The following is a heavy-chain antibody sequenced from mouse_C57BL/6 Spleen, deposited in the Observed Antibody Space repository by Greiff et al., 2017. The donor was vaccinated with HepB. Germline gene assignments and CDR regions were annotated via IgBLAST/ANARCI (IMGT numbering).Heavy chain of an antibody. J-gene: IGHJ2*01. D-gene: IGHD2-3*01. V-gene: IGHV1-15*01. CDR3: TCYDGYLSFDY. Sequence: ESGAELVRPGASVTLSCKASGYTFTDYEMHWVKQTPVHGLEWIGAIDPETGGTAYNQKFKGKAILTADKSSSTAYMELRSLTSEDSAVYYCTCYDGYLSFDYWGQGTTLTVSS. CDR1: GYTFTDYE. CDR2: IDPETGGT.